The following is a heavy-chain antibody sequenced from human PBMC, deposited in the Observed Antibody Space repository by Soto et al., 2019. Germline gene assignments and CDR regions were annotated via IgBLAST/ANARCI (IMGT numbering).Heavy chain of an antibody. D-gene: IGHD6-6*01. CDR3: ARAPAIAARPDYYYMDV. V-gene: IGHV4-59*01. Sequence: QVQLQESGPGLVKPSETLSLTCTVSGGSISSYYWSWIRQPPGKGLEWIGYIYYSGSTNYNPSLKSRDTISVDTSKNQVSLKLSSVTAADTAVYYCARAPAIAARPDYYYMDVWGKGTTVTVSS. CDR1: GGSISSYY. J-gene: IGHJ6*03. CDR2: IYYSGST.